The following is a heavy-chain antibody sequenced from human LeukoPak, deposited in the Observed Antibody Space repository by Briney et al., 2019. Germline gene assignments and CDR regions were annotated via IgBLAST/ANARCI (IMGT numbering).Heavy chain of an antibody. CDR1: GYTHSSYA. V-gene: IGHV3-7*03. CDR3: ARGGGLDV. Sequence: GGPLRLSCAASGYTHSSYAMSCVRESRGRGLEWVASINHNGNVNYYVDSVKGRFTISRDNAKNSLYLQMSNLRAEDTAVYFCARGGGLDVWGQGATVTVSS. CDR2: INHNGNVN. J-gene: IGHJ6*02. D-gene: IGHD3-16*01.